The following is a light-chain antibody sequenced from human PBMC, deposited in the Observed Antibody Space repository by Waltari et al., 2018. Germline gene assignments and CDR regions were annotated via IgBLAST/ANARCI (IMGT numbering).Light chain of an antibody. CDR3: QQYHSTFIT. CDR1: RDIYRS. V-gene: IGKV1-NL1*01. Sequence: DVQMTQSPSSLSASVGDRVTITCRASRDIYRSLAWYQQKPGKTPNLLVYAATRLESGVPSRFSASGAGTSYTLTINGLQSEDTATYYCQQYHSTFITFGQGTRLEIK. J-gene: IGKJ5*01. CDR2: AAT.